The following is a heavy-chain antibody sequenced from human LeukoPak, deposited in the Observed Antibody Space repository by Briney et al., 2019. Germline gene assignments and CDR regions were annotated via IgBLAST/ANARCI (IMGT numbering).Heavy chain of an antibody. CDR3: ARDRDRGAAAGRDY. Sequence: GGSLRLSCAASGFTFSSYEMNWVRQAPGKGLEWVSYISSSGSTIYYADSVKGRFTISRDNAKNSLYLQMNSLRAEDTAVYYCARDRDRGAAAGRDYWGQGTLVAVSS. D-gene: IGHD6-13*01. V-gene: IGHV3-48*03. CDR1: GFTFSSYE. J-gene: IGHJ4*02. CDR2: ISSSGSTI.